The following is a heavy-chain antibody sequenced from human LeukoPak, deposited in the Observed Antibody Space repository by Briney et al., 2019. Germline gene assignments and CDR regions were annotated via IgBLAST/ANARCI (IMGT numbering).Heavy chain of an antibody. J-gene: IGHJ5*02. Sequence: ASVKVSCKASGGTFSSYAISWVRQALGQGLEWMGRIIPILGIANYAQKFQGRVTITADKSTSTAYMELSSLRSEDTAVYYCASEIKDIVVVPAAKVASWFDPWGQGTLVTVSS. CDR2: IIPILGIA. D-gene: IGHD2-2*01. CDR3: ASEIKDIVVVPAAKVASWFDP. V-gene: IGHV1-69*04. CDR1: GGTFSSYA.